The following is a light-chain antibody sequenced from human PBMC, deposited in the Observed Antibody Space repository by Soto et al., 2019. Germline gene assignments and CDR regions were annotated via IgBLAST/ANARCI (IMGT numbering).Light chain of an antibody. Sequence: DIVMTQSPDSLAVSLGERATINCKSSQSVLYSSNNKNYLAWYQQKPGQPPKLLIYWASTRESGVPDRFSGSGSGTDFTLTISSLQAEDVAVYYCQQYRSIPYTFGQGTMLETK. CDR3: QQYRSIPYT. CDR2: WAS. V-gene: IGKV4-1*01. J-gene: IGKJ2*01. CDR1: QSVLYSSNNKNY.